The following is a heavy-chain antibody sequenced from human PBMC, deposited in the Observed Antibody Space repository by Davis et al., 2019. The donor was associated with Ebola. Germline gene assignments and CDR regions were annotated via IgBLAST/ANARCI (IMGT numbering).Heavy chain of an antibody. V-gene: IGHV3-23*01. CDR2: ISGSGART. J-gene: IGHJ4*02. Sequence: GESLKISCTASGFTFNYYWMNWVRQAPGKGLEWVSGISGSGARTFYANSVKGRFSISRDNYKDTLYLEINSLRAEDTAVYHCAKDMRSAVPGTPDYWGPGTRVTVSS. D-gene: IGHD6-19*01. CDR3: AKDMRSAVPGTPDY. CDR1: GFTFNYYW.